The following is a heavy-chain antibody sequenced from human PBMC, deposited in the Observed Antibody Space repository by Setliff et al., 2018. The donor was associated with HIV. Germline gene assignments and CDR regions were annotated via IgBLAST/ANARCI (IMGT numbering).Heavy chain of an antibody. CDR1: GSSVSNYY. CDR2: IYSDGTT. CDR3: ARLRLFSSALDY. Sequence: PGGSLRLSCAASGSSVSNYYMAWVRQAPGKGLEWVSTIYSDGTTYHADSVKGRFTLSRDDSKNTLFLQMNSLRPEDTAVFYCARLRLFSSALDYWGQGTLVTVSS. D-gene: IGHD2-2*01. J-gene: IGHJ4*02. V-gene: IGHV3-66*02.